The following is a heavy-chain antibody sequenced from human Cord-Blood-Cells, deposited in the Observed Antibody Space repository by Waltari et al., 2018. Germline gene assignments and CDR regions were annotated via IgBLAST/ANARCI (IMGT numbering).Heavy chain of an antibody. CDR2: INHSGST. CDR3: AGSGYSSSWYDT. V-gene: IGHV4-34*01. D-gene: IGHD6-13*01. J-gene: IGHJ5*02. Sequence: QVQLQQWGAGLLTPSETLSLTCAVYGGSFSGYYWSWIRQPPGKGLEWIGEINHSGSTNYNPSLKSRVTISVDTSKNQFSLKLSSVTAADTAVYYCAGSGYSSSWYDTWGQGTLVTVSS. CDR1: GGSFSGYY.